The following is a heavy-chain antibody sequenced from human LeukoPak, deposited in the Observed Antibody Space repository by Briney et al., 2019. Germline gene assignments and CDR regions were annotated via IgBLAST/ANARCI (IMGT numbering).Heavy chain of an antibody. V-gene: IGHV3-23*01. CDR3: AKDETGYQRFDY. CDR2: ISGSGGST. D-gene: IGHD3-9*01. J-gene: IGHJ4*02. Sequence: GGSLRLSCAASGFTFSSYAMSWVRQAPGKGLEWISAISGSGGSTYYADSVKGRFTISRDNSKNTLYLQMNSLRAEDTAVYYCAKDETGYQRFDYWGQGTLVTVSS. CDR1: GFTFSSYA.